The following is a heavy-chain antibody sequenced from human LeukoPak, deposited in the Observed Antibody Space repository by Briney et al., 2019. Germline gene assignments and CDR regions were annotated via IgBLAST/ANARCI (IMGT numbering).Heavy chain of an antibody. CDR2: INHSGST. J-gene: IGHJ6*04. Sequence: SETLSLTCAVYGGSFSGYYWSWIRQPPGKGLEWIGEINHSGSTNYNPSLKSRVTISVDTSKNQFSLKLSSVTAADTAVYHCARGPGYCSSTSCYVSYYYYYGMDVWGKGTTVTVSS. V-gene: IGHV4-34*01. CDR1: GGSFSGYY. CDR3: ARGPGYCSSTSCYVSYYYYYGMDV. D-gene: IGHD2-2*01.